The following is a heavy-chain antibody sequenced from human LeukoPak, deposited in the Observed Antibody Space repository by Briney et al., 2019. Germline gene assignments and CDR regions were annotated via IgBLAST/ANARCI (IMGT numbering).Heavy chain of an antibody. J-gene: IGHJ6*03. Sequence: SETLSLTCAVYGGSFSGYYWSWIRQPPGKGLEWIGEINHSGSTNYNPSLKSRVTISVDTSKNQFSLKLSSVTAADTAVYYCARGGQSLDYYYYYMDVWGEGTTVTVSS. CDR3: ARGGQSLDYYYYYMDV. V-gene: IGHV4-34*01. CDR2: INHSGST. CDR1: GGSFSGYY. D-gene: IGHD2-2*03.